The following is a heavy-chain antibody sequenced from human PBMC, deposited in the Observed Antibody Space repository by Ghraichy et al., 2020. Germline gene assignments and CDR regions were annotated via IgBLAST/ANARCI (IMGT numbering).Heavy chain of an antibody. CDR3: AKFGGPRIQLWYFHY. CDR1: GFTFSTYA. V-gene: IGHV3-23*01. J-gene: IGHJ4*02. D-gene: IGHD5-18*01. Sequence: GGSLRLSCAASGFTFSTYAMGWVRQAPGKGLEWVSVVSGGGSGGTIYYADSVKGRFTISRDNSKNTLYLQMDSLRAEDTAVYFCAKFGGPRIQLWYFHYWGQGTLVTVSS. CDR2: VSGGGSGGTI.